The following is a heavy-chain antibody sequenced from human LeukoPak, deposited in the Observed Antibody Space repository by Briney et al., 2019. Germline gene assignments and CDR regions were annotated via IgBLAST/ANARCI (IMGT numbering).Heavy chain of an antibody. D-gene: IGHD2-2*01. CDR1: GYTFTGYY. V-gene: IGHV1-2*06. CDR2: INPNSGGT. Sequence: GASVKVSCTASGYTFTGYYTHWVRQAPGQGLDWMGRINPNSGGTNYAQKFQGRVTMTRDTSISTAYMELSRLRSDDTAVYYCAREKVRQSGMDVWGQGTTVTVSS. CDR3: AREKVRQSGMDV. J-gene: IGHJ6*02.